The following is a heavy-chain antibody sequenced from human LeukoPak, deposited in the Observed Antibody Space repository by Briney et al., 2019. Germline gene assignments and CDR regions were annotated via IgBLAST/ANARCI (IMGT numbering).Heavy chain of an antibody. CDR1: GYTFTSYA. V-gene: IGHV1-3*01. D-gene: IGHD3-22*01. J-gene: IGHJ4*02. CDR3: ARGGDYDSSGYYGPFDY. Sequence: ASVKVSCKASGYTFTSYAMHWVRQAPGQRLEWMGWINAGNGNTKYSQEFQGRVTITRDTSISTAYMELSRLRSDDTAVYYCARGGDYDSSGYYGPFDYWGQGTLVTVSS. CDR2: INAGNGNT.